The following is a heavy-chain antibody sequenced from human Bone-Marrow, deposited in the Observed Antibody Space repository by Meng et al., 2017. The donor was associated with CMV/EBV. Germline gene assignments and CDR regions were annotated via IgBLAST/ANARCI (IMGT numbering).Heavy chain of an antibody. Sequence: ESLKISCTVSGGSISSYYWSWIRQPPGKGLEWIGYIYYSGSTNYNPSLKSRVTISVDTSKNQFSLKLSSVTAADTAVYYCARARELLQGHNWFDPWGQGTLVTVSS. J-gene: IGHJ5*02. V-gene: IGHV4-59*08. CDR3: ARARELLQGHNWFDP. CDR1: GGSISSYY. D-gene: IGHD1-26*01. CDR2: IYYSGST.